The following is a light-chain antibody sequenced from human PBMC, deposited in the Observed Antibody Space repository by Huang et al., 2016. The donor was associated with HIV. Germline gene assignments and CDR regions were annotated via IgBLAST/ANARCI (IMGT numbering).Light chain of an antibody. CDR2: AAS. Sequence: DTQMTQSPSSLSASVGDRVTITCRASHNINNCLNWYQQKQGKAPNLLVFAASSLERGVPPRISGAGAGTDINRTISSLQPEDFATYYCQHGPATFGQGTRLEIK. CDR1: HNINNC. CDR3: QHGPAT. J-gene: IGKJ2*01. V-gene: IGKV1-39*01.